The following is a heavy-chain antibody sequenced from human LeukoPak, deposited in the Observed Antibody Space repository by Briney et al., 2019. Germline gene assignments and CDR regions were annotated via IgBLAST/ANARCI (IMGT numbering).Heavy chain of an antibody. CDR1: GFTVSSSY. Sequence: GGSLRLSCAASGFTVSSSYMSWVRQAPGKGLEWVSVIYSGGTAHFADSVKGRFTNTRDDSKNTLYLQMNSLRAEDTAVYYCASEVWFGEPHWGQGTLVTVSS. D-gene: IGHD3-10*01. CDR3: ASEVWFGEPH. V-gene: IGHV3-66*01. CDR2: IYSGGTA. J-gene: IGHJ4*02.